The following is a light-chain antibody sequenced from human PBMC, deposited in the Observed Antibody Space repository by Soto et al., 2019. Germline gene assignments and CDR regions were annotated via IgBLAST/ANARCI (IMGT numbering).Light chain of an antibody. V-gene: IGKV3-11*01. CDR3: QQRFNWPRVT. CDR1: QSVSSY. Sequence: EIVLTQSPATLSLSPGERATLSCRASQSVSSYLAWYQQQPGQAPRLLIYDASNMDAGIPARFSGGGYGTDVTLSISSPEPEDCAVYYCQQRFNWPRVTFGQGTKLEIK. J-gene: IGKJ2*01. CDR2: DAS.